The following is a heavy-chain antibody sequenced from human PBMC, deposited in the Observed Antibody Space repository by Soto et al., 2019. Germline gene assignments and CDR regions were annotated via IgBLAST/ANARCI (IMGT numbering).Heavy chain of an antibody. CDR3: ARRPSADWFDP. V-gene: IGHV1-18*01. CDR2: ISPHNGKT. D-gene: IGHD2-2*01. J-gene: IGHJ5*02. Sequence: QVQLVQSGAEVKKPGASVRVSRKASGYTFTNYGITWVRQAPGQGLEWMGWISPHNGKTHYAQKLQGRVTMTTDTSTSTASMVLRSLRSDDTAIYYCARRPSADWFDPWGQGTLVTVSS. CDR1: GYTFTNYG.